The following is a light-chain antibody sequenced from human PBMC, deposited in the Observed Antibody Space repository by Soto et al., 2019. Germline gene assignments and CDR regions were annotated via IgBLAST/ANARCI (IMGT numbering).Light chain of an antibody. CDR3: CAYAGSDTLI. CDR1: SSDVGSSNY. J-gene: IGLJ1*01. V-gene: IGLV2-11*01. Sequence: QSVPTQPRSVSGSPGQTVTISCTGSSSDVGSSNYMSWYQQHPGEAPKLVIYDVAQRPSGVPDRLSGSRSGKTASLTISGLQPDDEADYYCCAYAGSDTLIFGSGTQGHRP. CDR2: DVA.